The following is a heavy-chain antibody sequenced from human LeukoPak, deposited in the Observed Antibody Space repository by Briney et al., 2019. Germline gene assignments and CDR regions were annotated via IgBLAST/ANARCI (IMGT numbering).Heavy chain of an antibody. CDR3: ARHRGDGYNYDYFDY. J-gene: IGHJ4*02. V-gene: IGHV4-34*01. Sequence: PSETLSLTCAVYGGSFSGYYWSWIRQPPGKGLEWIGEINHSGSTNYTPSLKSRVTISVDTSKNQFSLKLSSVTAADTAVYYCARHRGDGYNYDYFDYWGQGTLVTVSS. D-gene: IGHD5-24*01. CDR1: GGSFSGYY. CDR2: INHSGST.